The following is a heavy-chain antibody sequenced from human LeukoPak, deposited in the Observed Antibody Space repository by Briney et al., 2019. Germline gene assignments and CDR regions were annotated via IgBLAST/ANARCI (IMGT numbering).Heavy chain of an antibody. V-gene: IGHV4-30-2*01. CDR2: IYHSGST. D-gene: IGHD5-12*01. J-gene: IGHJ4*02. Sequence: TSETLSLTCAVSGGSISSGGYYWSWIRQPPGKGLEWIGYIYHSGSTYYNPSLKSRVTISVDRSKNQFSLKLSSVTAADTAVYYCAREGSGYDAVFDYWGQGTLVTVSS. CDR1: GGSISSGGYY. CDR3: AREGSGYDAVFDY.